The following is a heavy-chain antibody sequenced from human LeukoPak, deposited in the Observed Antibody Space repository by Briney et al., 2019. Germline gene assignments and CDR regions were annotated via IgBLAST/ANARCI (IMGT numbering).Heavy chain of an antibody. CDR1: GFTFSSYA. J-gene: IGHJ4*02. CDR2: ISYDGSNK. V-gene: IGHV3-30*04. CDR3: AKEGPAFMITFGGVIAYFDY. D-gene: IGHD3-16*02. Sequence: GGSLRLSCAASGFTFSSYAMHWVRQAPGKGLEWVAVISYDGSNKYYADSVKGRFTISRDNSKNTLYLQMNSLRAEDTAVYYCAKEGPAFMITFGGVIAYFDYWGQGTLVTVSS.